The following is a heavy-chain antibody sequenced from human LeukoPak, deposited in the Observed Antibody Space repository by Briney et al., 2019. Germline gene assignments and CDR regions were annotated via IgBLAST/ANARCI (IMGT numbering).Heavy chain of an antibody. CDR1: GFTFSSYS. Sequence: GGSRRLSCAASGFTFSSYSMSWVRQAPGEGLEWVAYISSSSSTLHYADPVKGRFTISRDNANNSLYLQMNSLRDEDTAVYYCARDGRPFDIWGQGTMVTVSS. V-gene: IGHV3-48*02. J-gene: IGHJ3*02. CDR3: ARDGRPFDI. CDR2: ISSSSSTL.